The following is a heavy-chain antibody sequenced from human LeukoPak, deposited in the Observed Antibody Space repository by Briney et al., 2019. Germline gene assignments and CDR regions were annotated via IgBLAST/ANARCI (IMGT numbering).Heavy chain of an antibody. Sequence: PGWSLTLSCAASGFTFSSYGMHWVRQAPGKGLEGVAVISYDGGSTYYADSVKGRFTISRDNSKNTLYLQMNSLRAEDTAVYYCAKDLSVYDSSGYWTLFDYWGQGTLVTVSS. V-gene: IGHV3-30*18. J-gene: IGHJ4*02. CDR3: AKDLSVYDSSGYWTLFDY. CDR1: GFTFSSYG. CDR2: ISYDGGST. D-gene: IGHD3-22*01.